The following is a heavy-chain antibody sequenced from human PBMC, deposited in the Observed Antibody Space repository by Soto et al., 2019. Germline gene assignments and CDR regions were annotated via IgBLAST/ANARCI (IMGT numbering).Heavy chain of an antibody. CDR1: GFTFSSYA. J-gene: IGHJ4*02. CDR2: ISYDGSNK. D-gene: IGHD6-6*01. CDR3: ARGAEYSSSYYFDY. V-gene: IGHV3-30*04. Sequence: GGSQRLSCAASGFTFSSYAMHWVRQAPGKGLEWVAVISYDGSNKYYADSVKGRFTISRDNSKNTLYLQMNSLRAEDTAVYYCARGAEYSSSYYFDYWGQGTLVTVSS.